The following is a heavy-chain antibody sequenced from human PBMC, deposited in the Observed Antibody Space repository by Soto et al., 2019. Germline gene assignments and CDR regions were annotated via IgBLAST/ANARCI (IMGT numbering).Heavy chain of an antibody. CDR1: GFTFSSHV. V-gene: IGHV3-23*01. J-gene: IGHJ4*02. Sequence: GGSLRLSCAASGFTFSSHVMNWVRQAPGKGLEWVASISSSGGNTYYADSVTGRFTISRDNSKNTLSLQMNSLRAEDTAVYYCAKRSSSYYFFDLWGQGTLVTVSS. D-gene: IGHD3-22*01. CDR3: AKRSSSYYFFDL. CDR2: ISSSGGNT.